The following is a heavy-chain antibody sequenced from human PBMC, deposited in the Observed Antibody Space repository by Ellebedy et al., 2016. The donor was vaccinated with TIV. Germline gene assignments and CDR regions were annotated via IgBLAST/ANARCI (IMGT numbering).Heavy chain of an antibody. V-gene: IGHV3-23*01. D-gene: IGHD3-22*01. Sequence: GESLKISCAASGFTFSTYAMSWVRQAPGKGLEWISAISGSGESKYYTDSVKCRFSISRDNSKNTLYLQMNSLRAEDTAVYYCARDQIDYYHSRGDDFDYWGQGTLVTVSS. CDR3: ARDQIDYYHSRGDDFDY. CDR2: ISGSGESK. CDR1: GFTFSTYA. J-gene: IGHJ4*02.